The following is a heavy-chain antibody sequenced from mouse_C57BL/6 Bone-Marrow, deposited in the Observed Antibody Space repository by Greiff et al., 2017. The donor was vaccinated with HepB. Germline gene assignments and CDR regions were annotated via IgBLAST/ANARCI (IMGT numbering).Heavy chain of an antibody. CDR3: AREDSSGYVYAY. J-gene: IGHJ3*01. V-gene: IGHV1-54*01. CDR2: INPGSGGT. CDR1: GYAFTNYL. D-gene: IGHD3-2*02. Sequence: QVQLQQSGAELVRPGPSVKVSCKASGYAFTNYLIEWVKQRPGQGLEWIGVINPGSGGTNYNEKFKGKATLTADKSSSTAYMQLSSLTSEDSAVYFCAREDSSGYVYAYWGQGTLVTVSA.